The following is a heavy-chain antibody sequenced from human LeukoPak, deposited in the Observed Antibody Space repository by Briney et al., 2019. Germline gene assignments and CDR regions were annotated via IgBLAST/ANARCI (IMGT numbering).Heavy chain of an antibody. CDR1: GFTFSNYA. V-gene: IGHV3-23*01. D-gene: IGHD5-18*01. Sequence: GGSLRLSCAASGFTFSNYAMSWVRQAPGKGLEWVSAISGSGDSTYYADPVKGRFTISRDNSENMLYLQMNSLRAEDTAVYYCAKSIMGTAGLLDFWGQGTLVTVSS. CDR3: AKSIMGTAGLLDF. CDR2: ISGSGDST. J-gene: IGHJ4*02.